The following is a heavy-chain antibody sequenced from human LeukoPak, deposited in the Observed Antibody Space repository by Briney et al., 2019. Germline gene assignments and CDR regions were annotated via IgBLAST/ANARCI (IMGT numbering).Heavy chain of an antibody. D-gene: IGHD6-19*01. J-gene: IGHJ4*02. Sequence: PGGSLRLSCAASGFTVSGNYMSWVRQAPGKGLKWVAFVQYDERDKYYADSVRGRFTVSRDNSKNTVYLQINSLTTDDTAVYFCAKDFWVAGPDSKSDFWGQGTLVTVSS. V-gene: IGHV3-30*02. CDR1: GFTVSGNY. CDR3: AKDFWVAGPDSKSDF. CDR2: VQYDERDK.